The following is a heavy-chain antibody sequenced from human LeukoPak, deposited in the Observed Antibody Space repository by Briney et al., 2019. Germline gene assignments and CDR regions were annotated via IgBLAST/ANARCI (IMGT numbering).Heavy chain of an antibody. CDR2: INQDGSEK. CDR3: ARDLSAAAGTRGGDY. V-gene: IGHV3-7*01. D-gene: IGHD6-13*01. CDR1: GFTFSSYW. J-gene: IGHJ4*02. Sequence: GGSLRLSCAASGFTFSSYWMSWVRQAPGKGLEWVAHINQDGSEKYYVDSVKGRFTISRDNAKNSLYLQMNSLRAEDTAVYYCARDLSAAAGTRGGDYWGQGTLVTVSS.